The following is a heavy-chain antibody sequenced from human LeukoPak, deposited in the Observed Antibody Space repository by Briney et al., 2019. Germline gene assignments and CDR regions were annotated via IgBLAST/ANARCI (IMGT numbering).Heavy chain of an antibody. J-gene: IGHJ6*03. Sequence: PGGSLRLSCAASGFTFSSYWMSWVRQAPGKGLEWVANIKQDGREKYYVDSVKGRFTISRDNAKNSLYLQMNSLRAEDTAVYYCARANWGYYYYYYMDVWGKGTTVTVSS. V-gene: IGHV3-7*04. CDR1: GFTFSSYW. D-gene: IGHD7-27*01. CDR2: IKQDGREK. CDR3: ARANWGYYYYYYMDV.